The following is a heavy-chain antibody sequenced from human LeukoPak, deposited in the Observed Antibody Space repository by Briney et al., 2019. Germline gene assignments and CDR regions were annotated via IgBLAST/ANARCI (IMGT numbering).Heavy chain of an antibody. V-gene: IGHV4-4*07. CDR1: GGSISNYY. J-gene: IGHJ5*02. CDR2: IYTSGST. Sequence: PSETLSLTCTVSGGSISNYYWSWIRQTPGKGLEWIGRIYTSGSTNYNPSLKSRVTISVETSKNQFSLKLKSVTAADTAVYYCARGGYYGSGNDFRFDPWGQGTLVTVSS. CDR3: ARGGYYGSGNDFRFDP. D-gene: IGHD3-10*01.